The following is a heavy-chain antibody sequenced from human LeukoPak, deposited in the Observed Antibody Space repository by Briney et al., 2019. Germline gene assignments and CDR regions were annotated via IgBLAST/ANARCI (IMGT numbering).Heavy chain of an antibody. CDR1: GFTFSSYG. J-gene: IGHJ6*02. V-gene: IGHV3-33*01. CDR3: ARDRVGATRYYYYYGMDV. Sequence: QPGGSLRLSCAASGFTFSSYGMHWVRQAPGKGLGWVAVIWYDGSNKYYADSVKGRFTISRDNSKNTLYLQMNRLRAEDTAVYYCARDRVGATRYYYYYGMDVWGQGTTVTVSS. D-gene: IGHD1-26*01. CDR2: IWYDGSNK.